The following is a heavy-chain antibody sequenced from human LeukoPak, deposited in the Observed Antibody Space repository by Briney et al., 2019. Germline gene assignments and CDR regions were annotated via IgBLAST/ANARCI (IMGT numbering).Heavy chain of an antibody. J-gene: IGHJ4*02. D-gene: IGHD3-3*01. CDR3: ARAHYDFWSGYYKPIDY. CDR2: IYYSGST. CDR1: GGSISSGGYY. Sequence: SETLSLTCTVSGGSISSGGYYWSWIRQHPGKGLEWIGYIYYSGSTYYNPSLKSRVTISVDTSKNQFSLKLSSVTAADTAVYYCARAHYDFWSGYYKPIDYWGQGTLVTVSS. V-gene: IGHV4-31*03.